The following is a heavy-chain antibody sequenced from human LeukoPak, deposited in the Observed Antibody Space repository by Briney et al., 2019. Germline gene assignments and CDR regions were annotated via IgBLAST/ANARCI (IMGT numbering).Heavy chain of an antibody. CDR1: GYSISSGYY. CDR2: IYHSGIT. V-gene: IGHV4-38-2*02. CDR3: ARMMDYYDRDGYPPPAAADY. D-gene: IGHD3-22*01. J-gene: IGHJ4*02. Sequence: PSETLSLTCTVSGYSISSGYYWGWIRQPPGKGLEWIGSIYHSGITCYNPSLKSRVTISVGTSKNQFSLKVSSLTAADTAVYYCARMMDYYDRDGYPPPAAADYWGQGTLVTVSS.